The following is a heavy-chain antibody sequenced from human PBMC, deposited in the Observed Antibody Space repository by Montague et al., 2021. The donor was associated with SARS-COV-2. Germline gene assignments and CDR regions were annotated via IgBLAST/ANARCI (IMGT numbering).Heavy chain of an antibody. V-gene: IGHV3-7*03. CDR3: ARDTTSFNSGIYYDAFDV. J-gene: IGHJ3*01. D-gene: IGHD1-26*01. Sequence: SLRLSCAASGFTFSTYWMAWVRQAPGKGLEWVANIKGDGSNKHFVDPVEGRFTISRDNAKNSLYLLMTNLRVDDTAVYYCARDTTSFNSGIYYDAFDVWGQGTMVTVSS. CDR2: IKGDGSNK. CDR1: GFTFSTYW.